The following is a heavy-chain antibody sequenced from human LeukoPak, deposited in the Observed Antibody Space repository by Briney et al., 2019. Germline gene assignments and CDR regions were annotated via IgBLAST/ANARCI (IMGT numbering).Heavy chain of an antibody. CDR3: ARGGSYYDFWSGYYDYYYYMDV. V-gene: IGHV4-59*01. J-gene: IGHJ6*03. CDR1: GGSISSYY. D-gene: IGHD3-3*01. Sequence: PSETLSLTCSVSGGSISSYYWSWIRQPPGKGLEWIGYIYDSGSTSYNPSLQSRVTIPIDTSKNQFSLRLTSVTAADTAVYYCARGGSYYDFWSGYYDYYYYMDVWGKGTTVTVSS. CDR2: IYDSGST.